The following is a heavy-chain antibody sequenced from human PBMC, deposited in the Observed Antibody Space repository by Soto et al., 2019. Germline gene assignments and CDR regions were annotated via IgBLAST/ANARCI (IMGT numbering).Heavy chain of an antibody. CDR2: IYYSGST. CDR1: GGSISSSSYY. CDR3: AIGAYQLLYEHRDNWFNP. D-gene: IGHD2-2*02. J-gene: IGHJ5*02. V-gene: IGHV4-39*01. Sequence: QSLTCTVSGGSISSSSYYWGWIRQPPGKGLEWIGSIYYSGSTYYSPSLKIRVTISVDTSKSQFSLKLSSVSAAETAVYYCAIGAYQLLYEHRDNWFNPWGEGTLGTV.